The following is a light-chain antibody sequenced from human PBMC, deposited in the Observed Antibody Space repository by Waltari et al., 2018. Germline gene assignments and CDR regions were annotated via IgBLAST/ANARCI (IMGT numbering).Light chain of an antibody. Sequence: QSVLAQPPSASGTPGQRITISCSGSNSNIGSNTVNWYQQFPGTAPRLLIYSNNQRPSGLPDRFSASKSGSSAALAIYGLHSEDEADYYCSTWDDRLTGVVFGGGTKVTVL. CDR1: NSNIGSNT. CDR2: SNN. V-gene: IGLV1-44*01. CDR3: STWDDRLTGVV. J-gene: IGLJ2*01.